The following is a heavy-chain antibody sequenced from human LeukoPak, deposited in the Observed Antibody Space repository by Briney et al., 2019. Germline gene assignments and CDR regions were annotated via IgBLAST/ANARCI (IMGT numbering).Heavy chain of an antibody. D-gene: IGHD3-9*01. CDR2: IKQDGSEK. Sequence: SGGSLRLSCAASGFTFSSYWMSWVRQAPGKGLEWVANIKQDGSEKYYVDSVKGRFTISRDNAKNSLYLQMNSLRAEDTAVYYCARDPTTLRYFDWLSADAFDIWGQGTMVTVSS. V-gene: IGHV3-7*01. J-gene: IGHJ3*02. CDR3: ARDPTTLRYFDWLSADAFDI. CDR1: GFTFSSYW.